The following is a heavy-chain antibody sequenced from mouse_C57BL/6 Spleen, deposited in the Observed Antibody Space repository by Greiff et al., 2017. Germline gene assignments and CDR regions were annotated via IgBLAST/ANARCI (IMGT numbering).Heavy chain of an antibody. J-gene: IGHJ2*01. CDR2: IYPGDGDT. Sequence: LMESGAELVKPGASVKISCKASGYAFSSYWMNWVKQRPGKGLEWIGQIYPGDGDTNYNGKFKGKATLTADKSSSTAYMQLSSLTSEDSAVYFCARGGYWVFDYWGQGTTLTVSS. CDR1: GYAFSSYW. CDR3: ARGGYWVFDY. D-gene: IGHD4-1*01. V-gene: IGHV1-80*01.